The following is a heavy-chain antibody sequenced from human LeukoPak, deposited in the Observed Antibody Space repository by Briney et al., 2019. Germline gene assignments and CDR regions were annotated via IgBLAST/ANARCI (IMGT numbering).Heavy chain of an antibody. CDR1: GGSFSGYY. V-gene: IGHV4-34*01. J-gene: IGHJ4*02. D-gene: IGHD3-22*01. CDR3: AGLVGRYSSGLYYYYFDY. Sequence: SETLSLTCAVYGGSFSGYYWSWIRQPPGKGLEWIGEINHSGSTNYNPSLKSRVTISVDTSKNQFFLNLSSVTAADTAVYYCAGLVGRYSSGLYYYYFDYWGQGTLVTVSS. CDR2: INHSGST.